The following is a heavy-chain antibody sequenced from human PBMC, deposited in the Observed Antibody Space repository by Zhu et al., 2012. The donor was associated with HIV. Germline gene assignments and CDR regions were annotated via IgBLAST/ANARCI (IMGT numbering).Heavy chain of an antibody. CDR1: GDSISSYY. Sequence: QVQLQESGPGLVKPSETLSLTCTVSGDSISSYYWSWIRQPPGKGLEWIGYTHSSGSTNYNPSLKSRVTISVDTSKNQFSLKLSSVTAADTAIYYCARDQGRDGWYLWGQG. CDR2: THSSGST. D-gene: IGHD5-24*01. CDR3: ARDQGRDGWYL. V-gene: IGHV4-59*01. J-gene: IGHJ1*01.